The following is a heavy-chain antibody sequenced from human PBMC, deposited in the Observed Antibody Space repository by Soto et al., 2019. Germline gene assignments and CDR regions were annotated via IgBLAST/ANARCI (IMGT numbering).Heavy chain of an antibody. D-gene: IGHD6-19*01. CDR2: IIPLFGTA. J-gene: IGHJ4*02. V-gene: IGHV1-69*13. CDR3: ARPKGSYSSGYYYFDY. CDR1: GGTFRTYA. Sequence: SVKVSCKTSGGTFRTYAIYWVRQAPGQGLEWMGAIIPLFGTADYAQKFQGRVTITADESTSTAYMELSSLRSEDTAVYYCARPKGSYSSGYYYFDYWGQGTLVTVSS.